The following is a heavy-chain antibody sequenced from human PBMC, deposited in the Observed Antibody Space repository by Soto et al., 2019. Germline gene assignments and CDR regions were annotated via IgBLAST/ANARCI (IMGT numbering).Heavy chain of an antibody. D-gene: IGHD1-1*01. CDR3: AIYVPNWKFDS. CDR2: IIGSSTYI. V-gene: IGHV3-21*03. CDR1: GFSFSTYS. Sequence: EVQLVESGGGLVKPGGSLRLSCAASGFSFSTYSMNWVRQAPGKGLEWVSSIIGSSTYIFYADSVKVRFTISRDNAKNSLYLQMNSLRAEDTAVYYCAIYVPNWKFDSWGQGTLVTVSS. J-gene: IGHJ4*02.